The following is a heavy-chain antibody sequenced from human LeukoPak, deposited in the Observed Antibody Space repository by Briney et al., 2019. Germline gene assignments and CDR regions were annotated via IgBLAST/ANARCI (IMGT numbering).Heavy chain of an antibody. V-gene: IGHV1-69*05. CDR1: GGTFSSYA. D-gene: IGHD1-7*01. J-gene: IGHJ4*02. Sequence: SVKVSCKASGGTFSSYAISWVRQAPGQGLEWMGGIIPIFGTANYAQKFQGRVTITTDESTSTAYMELSSLRSEDTAVYYCAREGGARTAPGELHFDYWGQGTLVTVSS. CDR3: AREGGARTAPGELHFDY. CDR2: IIPIFGTA.